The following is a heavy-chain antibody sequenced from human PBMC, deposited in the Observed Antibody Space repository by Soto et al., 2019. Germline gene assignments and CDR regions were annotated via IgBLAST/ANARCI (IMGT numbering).Heavy chain of an antibody. D-gene: IGHD2-21*02. J-gene: IGHJ3*02. Sequence: QVQLVQSGAEVKKPGSSVKVSCKASGGTCSSYAISWVRQAPGQGLEWMGGIIPIFGTANYAQKFQGRVMITADESTSTAYMELSSLRSEDTAVYYCARDQGIVVVTNDAFDIWGQGTMVTVSS. CDR3: ARDQGIVVVTNDAFDI. CDR2: IIPIFGTA. CDR1: GGTCSSYA. V-gene: IGHV1-69*01.